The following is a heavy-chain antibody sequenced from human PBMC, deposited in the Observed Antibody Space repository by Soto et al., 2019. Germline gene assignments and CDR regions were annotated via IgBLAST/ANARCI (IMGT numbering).Heavy chain of an antibody. V-gene: IGHV1-24*01. CDR2: FDPEDGET. CDR3: ATETPRNYYDSSPFDY. D-gene: IGHD3-22*01. Sequence: ASVKVSCKVSGYTLTELSMHWVRQAPGKGLEWMGGFDPEDGETIYAQKFQGRVTMTEDTSTDTAYMELSSLRSEDTAVYYCATETPRNYYDSSPFDYWGQGTLVTVSS. J-gene: IGHJ4*02. CDR1: GYTLTELS.